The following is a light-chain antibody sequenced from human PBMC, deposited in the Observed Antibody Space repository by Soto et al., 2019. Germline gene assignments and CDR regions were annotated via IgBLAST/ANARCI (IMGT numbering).Light chain of an antibody. V-gene: IGLV2-23*02. J-gene: IGLJ1*01. CDR1: SSDVGRYDL. CDR3: CSYANTPAFEYV. CDR2: RVD. Sequence: QSVLTLPASVSGSPGQSITISCTGTSSDVGRYDLVSWYRHHPGEAPKLVLSRVDKRPSRLSNRFSGSKSGNTASLTISGLLPADEADYFCCSYANTPAFEYVFGTGTKVT.